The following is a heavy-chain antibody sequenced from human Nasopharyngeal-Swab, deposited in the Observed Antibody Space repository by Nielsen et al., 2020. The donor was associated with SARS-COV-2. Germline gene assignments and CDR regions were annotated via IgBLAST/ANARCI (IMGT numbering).Heavy chain of an antibody. Sequence: GESLKISCKDSGYSFTSYWISWVRQMPGKGLEWMGRIDPSDSYTNYSPSFQGHVTISADKSISTAYLQWSSLKASDTAMYYCARQYCGGDCDFDYWGQGTLVTVSS. CDR2: IDPSDSYT. CDR1: GYSFTSYW. J-gene: IGHJ4*02. V-gene: IGHV5-10-1*01. D-gene: IGHD2-21*01. CDR3: ARQYCGGDCDFDY.